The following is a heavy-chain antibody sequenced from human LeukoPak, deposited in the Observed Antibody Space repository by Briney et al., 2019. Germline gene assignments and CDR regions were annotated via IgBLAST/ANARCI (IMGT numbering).Heavy chain of an antibody. V-gene: IGHV1-2*02. J-gene: IGHJ6*03. CDR1: GYTFTGYY. CDR3: ASGGAVADRYYYYYYMDV. Sequence: ASVKVSCKASGYTFTGYYMNWVRQAPGQGLEWMGWINPNSGRTNYAQNFQGRVTMTRDPSISTAYMELNSLTSNDTAVYYCASGGAVADRYYYYYYMDVWGKGTTVTVSS. CDR2: INPNSGRT. D-gene: IGHD6-19*01.